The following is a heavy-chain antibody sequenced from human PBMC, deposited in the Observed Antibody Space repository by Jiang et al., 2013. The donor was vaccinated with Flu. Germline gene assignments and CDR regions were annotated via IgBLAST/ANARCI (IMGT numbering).Heavy chain of an antibody. Sequence: GAEVKKPGATVKISCKVSGYTFTDYNMHWVQQVPGKGLEWMGLVDPEDGKPVYAERFQGRVILTADTSTDTAYMELSSLRSEDTAVYYCATDQKVSDTEATGPYNYYYTAFWGKGTTVIVSS. J-gene: IGHJ6*03. V-gene: IGHV1-69-2*01. CDR3: ATDQKVSDTEATGPYNYYYTAF. D-gene: IGHD5-18*01. CDR1: GYTFTDYN. CDR2: VDPEDGKP.